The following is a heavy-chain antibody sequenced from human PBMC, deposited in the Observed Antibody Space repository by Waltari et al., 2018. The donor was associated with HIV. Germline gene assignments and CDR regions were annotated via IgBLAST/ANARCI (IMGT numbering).Heavy chain of an antibody. CDR2: ISSETEDI. Sequence: EVQLVESGGGLVQPGGSLRLSCAASGFNFNIYSMNWVRQTPGKGLEWVSFISSETEDIYYADSVKGRFTISRDSARNSMFLQMSSLRVEDMALYFCARGASGGKYRPAYFDHWGQGTQVTVSS. CDR1: GFNFNIYS. J-gene: IGHJ4*02. V-gene: IGHV3-21*02. D-gene: IGHD2-15*01. CDR3: ARGASGGKYRPAYFDH.